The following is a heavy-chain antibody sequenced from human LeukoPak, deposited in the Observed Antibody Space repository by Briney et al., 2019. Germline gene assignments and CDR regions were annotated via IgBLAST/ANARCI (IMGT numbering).Heavy chain of an antibody. CDR1: GFTFSDYW. J-gene: IGHJ4*02. D-gene: IGHD2/OR15-2a*01. CDR2: IISDGSSA. CDR3: ARGPTRANSTDY. V-gene: IGHV3-74*01. Sequence: GGSLRLSCAASGFTFSDYWMHWVRQAPGKGMVWVSRIISDGSSASYADFVKGRFAISRDNAKNTLYLQINSLRAEDTAVYYCARGPTRANSTDYWGQGALVTVSS.